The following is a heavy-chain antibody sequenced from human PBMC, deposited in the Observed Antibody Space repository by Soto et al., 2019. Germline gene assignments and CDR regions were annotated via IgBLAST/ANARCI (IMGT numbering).Heavy chain of an antibody. CDR1: GGSISSYY. CDR3: ARQQYCGSSTCYDSLYYQYMDV. J-gene: IGHJ6*03. V-gene: IGHV4-59*08. D-gene: IGHD2-2*01. CDR2: IYYSGST. Sequence: PSETLSLTCTVSGGSISSYYWSWIRQPPGKGLEWIGYIYYSGSTNYDPYLKSRVTISVDTSNNQFSLRLSSVTAADTAVYFCARQQYCGSSTCYDSLYYQYMDVWGKGTMVTVSS.